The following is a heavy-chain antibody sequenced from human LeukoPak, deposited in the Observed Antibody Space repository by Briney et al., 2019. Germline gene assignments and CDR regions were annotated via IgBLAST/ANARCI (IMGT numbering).Heavy chain of an antibody. Sequence: SETLSLTCAVYGGSFSGYYWSWIRQPPGKGLEWIGEINHSGSTNYNPSLKSRVTISVDTSKNQFSLKLSSVTAADTAVYYCAIPPYYDSSGYLYYFDYWGQGTLVTVSS. J-gene: IGHJ4*02. V-gene: IGHV4-34*01. CDR1: GGSFSGYY. D-gene: IGHD3-22*01. CDR2: INHSGST. CDR3: AIPPYYDSSGYLYYFDY.